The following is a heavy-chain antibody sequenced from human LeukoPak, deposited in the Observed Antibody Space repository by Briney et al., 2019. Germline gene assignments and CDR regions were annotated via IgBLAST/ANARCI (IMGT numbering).Heavy chain of an antibody. CDR3: ARADYDFWSGYLNWFDP. CDR1: GYTFTSYA. J-gene: IGHJ5*02. CDR2: INTNTGNP. D-gene: IGHD3-3*01. V-gene: IGHV7-4-1*02. Sequence: ASVKVSCKASGYTFTSYAMNWVRQAPGQGLEWMGWINTNTGNPTHAQGFTGRFVFSLDTSVSTAYLQISSLKAEDTAVYYCARADYDFWSGYLNWFDPWGQGTLITVSS.